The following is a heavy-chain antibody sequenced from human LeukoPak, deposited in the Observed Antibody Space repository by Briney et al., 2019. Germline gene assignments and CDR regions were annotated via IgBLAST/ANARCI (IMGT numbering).Heavy chain of an antibody. Sequence: PSETLSLTCTVSGGSISRYYWSWIRQPPGKGLEWIGYIYYSGRTNYNPSLQSRVTMSIDTSKNQFSLKLSSVTAADTAVYYCARQGELAIDYWGQGTLVTVSS. CDR2: IYYSGRT. CDR3: ARQGELAIDY. V-gene: IGHV4-59*08. CDR1: GGSISRYY. D-gene: IGHD1-26*01. J-gene: IGHJ4*02.